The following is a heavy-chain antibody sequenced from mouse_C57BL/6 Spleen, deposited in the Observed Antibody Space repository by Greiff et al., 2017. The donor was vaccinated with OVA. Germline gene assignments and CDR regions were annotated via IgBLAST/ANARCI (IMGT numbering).Heavy chain of an antibody. Sequence: EVQLVESGGGLVQPGGSMKLSCVASGFTFSNYWMNWVRQSPEQGLEWVAQIRLKSDNYATHYAESVKGRFTISRDDSKSSVYLQMNNLRAEDTGIYYCTAMYYFDYWGQGTTLTVSS. J-gene: IGHJ2*01. CDR2: IRLKSDNYAT. CDR3: TAMYYFDY. CDR1: GFTFSNYW. V-gene: IGHV6-3*01.